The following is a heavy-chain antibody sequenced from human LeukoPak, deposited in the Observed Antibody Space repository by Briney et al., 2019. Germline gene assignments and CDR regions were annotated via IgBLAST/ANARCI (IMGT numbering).Heavy chain of an antibody. CDR3: ARHSRVAAAGEFDP. V-gene: IGHV4-39*01. D-gene: IGHD6-13*01. CDR1: GYSISSSYY. Sequence: SETLSLTCTVSGYSISSSYYWGWIRQPPGKGLEWIGSIYYSGSTYYNPSLKSRVTISVDTSKNQFSLKLSSVTAADTAVYYCARHSRVAAAGEFDPWGQGTLVTVSS. CDR2: IYYSGST. J-gene: IGHJ5*02.